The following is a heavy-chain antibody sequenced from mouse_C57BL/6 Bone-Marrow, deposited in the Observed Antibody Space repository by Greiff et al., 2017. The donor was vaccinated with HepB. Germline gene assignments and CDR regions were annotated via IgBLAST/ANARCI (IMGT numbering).Heavy chain of an antibody. CDR1: GYTFTSYG. D-gene: IGHD2-4*01. Sequence: VMLVESGAELARPGASVKLSCKASGYTFTSYGISWVKQRTGQGLEWIGEIYPRSGNTYYNEKFKGKATLTADKSSSTAYMELRSLTSEDSAVYFCARYDYDPVYAMDYWGQGTSVTVSS. CDR2: IYPRSGNT. V-gene: IGHV1-81*01. J-gene: IGHJ4*01. CDR3: ARYDYDPVYAMDY.